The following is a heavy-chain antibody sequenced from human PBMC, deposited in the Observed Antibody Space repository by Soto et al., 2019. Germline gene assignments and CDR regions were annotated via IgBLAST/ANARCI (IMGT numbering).Heavy chain of an antibody. CDR3: AKGSYSGVYSDFDY. Sequence: GGSLRLSCAASGFTFRSYDMYWVRQAPGKGLEWVAVISYDGSNKYYADSVKGRFTLSRDNSKNTLYLQMNSLRAGDTAVYYCAKGSYSGVYSDFDYWGQGTLVTV. CDR2: ISYDGSNK. D-gene: IGHD1-26*01. J-gene: IGHJ4*02. CDR1: GFTFRSYD. V-gene: IGHV3-30*18.